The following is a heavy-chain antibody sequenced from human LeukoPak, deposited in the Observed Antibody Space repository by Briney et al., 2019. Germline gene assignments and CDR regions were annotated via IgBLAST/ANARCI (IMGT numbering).Heavy chain of an antibody. J-gene: IGHJ5*02. Sequence: SGGSLRLSCAASGFTFSSYGMHWVRQAPGKGLEWVAFIRYDGSNKYYADSVKGRFTISRDNSKNTLYLQMNSLRAEDTAVYYCAKEPLGGYGVGWFDPWGQGTLVTVSS. CDR1: GFTFSSYG. V-gene: IGHV3-30*02. CDR3: AKEPLGGYGVGWFDP. D-gene: IGHD5-12*01. CDR2: IRYDGSNK.